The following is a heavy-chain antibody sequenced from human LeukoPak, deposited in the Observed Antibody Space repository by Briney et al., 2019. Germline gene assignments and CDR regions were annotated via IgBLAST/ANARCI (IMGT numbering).Heavy chain of an antibody. D-gene: IGHD1-7*01. Sequence: SETLSLTCTVSGGSISSYYWSWLRQPAGKGLEWIGCIYTSGSTNYNPSLKSRVTMSVDTSKNQFSLKLSSVTAADTAVYYCAKLTDDAFDIWGQGTMVTVSS. CDR3: AKLTDDAFDI. CDR1: GGSISSYY. CDR2: IYTSGST. V-gene: IGHV4-4*07. J-gene: IGHJ3*02.